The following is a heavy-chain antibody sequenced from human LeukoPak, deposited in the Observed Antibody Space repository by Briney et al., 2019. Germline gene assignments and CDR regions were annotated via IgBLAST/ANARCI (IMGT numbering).Heavy chain of an antibody. CDR1: GGSISSSSYY. CDR3: ASLTYYYDSSGPPP. D-gene: IGHD3-22*01. J-gene: IGHJ5*02. V-gene: IGHV4-39*01. Sequence: PSETLSLTCTVSGGSISSSSYYWGWIRQPPGKGLEWIGSIYYSGSTYYNPSLKSRVTISVDTSKNQFSLKLSSVTAADTAVYYCASLTYYYDSSGPPPWGQGTLVTVSS. CDR2: IYYSGST.